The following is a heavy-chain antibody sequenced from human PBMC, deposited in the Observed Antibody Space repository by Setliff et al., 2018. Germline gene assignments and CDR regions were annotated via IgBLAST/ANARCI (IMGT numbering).Heavy chain of an antibody. V-gene: IGHV4-39*01. J-gene: IGHJ4*02. D-gene: IGHD3-16*01. CDR3: ASCRFQVPYNY. CDR2: IYDSGKT. Sequence: PSETLSLTCTVPGDSISSFSYYWGWIRQPPGKGLEWIGTIYDSGKTYYNPSLKSRVSISVDTSKNQFSLKLNSVTAADTVVYYCASCRFQVPYNYWGQGALVTVSS. CDR1: GDSISSFSYY.